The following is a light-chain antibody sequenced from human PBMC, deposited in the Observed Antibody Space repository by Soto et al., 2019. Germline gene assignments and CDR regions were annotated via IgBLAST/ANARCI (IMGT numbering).Light chain of an antibody. J-gene: IGLJ1*01. V-gene: IGLV2-11*01. CDR1: SSDVGGSDY. Sequence: QSALTQPRSVSGSPGQSVTISCTGTSSDVGGSDYVSWYLLHPGKAPKLMIYDVSERPSGVPDRFSGSKSGNTASLTISGLQPEDEADYYCSSYASSRKIFGTGTKLTVL. CDR3: SSYASSRKI. CDR2: DVS.